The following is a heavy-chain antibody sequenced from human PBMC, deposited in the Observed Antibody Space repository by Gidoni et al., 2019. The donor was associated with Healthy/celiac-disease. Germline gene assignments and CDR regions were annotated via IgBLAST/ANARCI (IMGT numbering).Heavy chain of an antibody. CDR3: ARDLTYYDILTGYGY. Sequence: QVQLVESGGGVVQPGRSLRLSCAASGFTFSSYGMPWVRQAPGKGLEWVAVIWYDGSNKYYADSVKGRFTISRDNSKNTLYLQMNSLRAEDTAVYYCARDLTYYDILTGYGYWGQGTLVTVSS. J-gene: IGHJ4*02. V-gene: IGHV3-33*01. D-gene: IGHD3-9*01. CDR2: IWYDGSNK. CDR1: GFTFSSYG.